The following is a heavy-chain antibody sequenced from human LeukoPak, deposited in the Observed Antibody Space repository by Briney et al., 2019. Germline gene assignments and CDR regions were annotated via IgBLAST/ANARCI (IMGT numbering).Heavy chain of an antibody. V-gene: IGHV1-2*02. D-gene: IGHD5-24*01. CDR1: GYTFTGYY. J-gene: IGHJ3*02. CDR2: INPNSGGT. Sequence: ASVKVSCKASGYTFTGYYMHWVRQAPGQGLEWMGWINPNSGGTNYAQKFQGRVTMTRDTSISTAYMELSRLRSDDTAVYYCASVLPTDGYAFDIWGQGTMVTVSS. CDR3: ASVLPTDGYAFDI.